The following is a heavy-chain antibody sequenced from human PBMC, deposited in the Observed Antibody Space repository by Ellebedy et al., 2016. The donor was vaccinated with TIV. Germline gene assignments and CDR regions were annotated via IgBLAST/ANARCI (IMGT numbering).Heavy chain of an antibody. V-gene: IGHV3-33*01. CDR1: GFSFSRYG. CDR3: ARDPGGTERPFDY. Sequence: GESLKISCEASGFSFSRYGMHWVRQAPGKGLEGVAVIWYDGSNQYYADSVKGRFIISRDNSRNTLSLQMDSVRAEDTAVYYCARDPGGTERPFDYWGQGTLVTVSS. CDR2: IWYDGSNQ. D-gene: IGHD1-1*01. J-gene: IGHJ4*02.